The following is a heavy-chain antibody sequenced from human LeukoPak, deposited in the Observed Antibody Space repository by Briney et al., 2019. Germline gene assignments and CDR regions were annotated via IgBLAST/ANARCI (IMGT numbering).Heavy chain of an antibody. V-gene: IGHV3-48*02. J-gene: IGHJ4*02. Sequence: GGSLRLSCAASGFTFCSYSRNWVRQAPGKGLEWVSYISSIRSTIYYADSVKGRFTISRDNAKNSLYLQMNSLRDEDTAVYYCAKDGRSGSYLGTFDYWGQGTLVTVSS. CDR2: ISSIRSTI. CDR3: AKDGRSGSYLGTFDY. D-gene: IGHD1-26*01. CDR1: GFTFCSYS.